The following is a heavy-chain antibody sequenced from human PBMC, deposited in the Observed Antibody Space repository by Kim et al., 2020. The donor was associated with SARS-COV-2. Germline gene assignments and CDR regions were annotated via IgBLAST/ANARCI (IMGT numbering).Heavy chain of an antibody. CDR3: ARVPYSIAVAGTVSFDEMGNYYYGMDG. CDR1: GFTFSSYS. CDR2: ISSSSSTI. J-gene: IGHJ6*02. Sequence: GGSLRLSCAASGFTFSSYSMNWVRQAPGKGLEWVSYISSSSSTIYYADSVKGRFTISRDNAKNSLYLQMNSLRDEDTAVYYCARVPYSIAVAGTVSFDEMGNYYYGMDGWGQGTTVTVSS. D-gene: IGHD6-19*01. V-gene: IGHV3-48*02.